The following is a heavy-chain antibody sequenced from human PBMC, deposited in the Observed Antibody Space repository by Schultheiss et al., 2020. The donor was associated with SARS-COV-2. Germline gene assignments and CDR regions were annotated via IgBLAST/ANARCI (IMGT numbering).Heavy chain of an antibody. CDR2: IYTSGST. V-gene: IGHV4-61*02. Sequence: SQTLSLTCTVSGGSVSSGSYYWSWIRQPAGKGLEWIGRIYTSGSTNYNPSLKSRVTMSVDTSKNQFSLKLSSVTAADTAVYYCARLGYNDNSPIFYYFYGLDVWGQGTTVTVSS. D-gene: IGHD3-22*01. CDR1: GGSVSSGSYY. CDR3: ARLGYNDNSPIFYYFYGLDV. J-gene: IGHJ6*02.